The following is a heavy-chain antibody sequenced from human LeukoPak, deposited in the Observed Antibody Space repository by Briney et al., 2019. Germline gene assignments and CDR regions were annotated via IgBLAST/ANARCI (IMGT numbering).Heavy chain of an antibody. CDR2: IYPGDSDT. D-gene: IGHD6-6*01. CDR3: ARGDASMATGFNY. V-gene: IGHV5-51*01. CDR1: GFTFTNYW. Sequence: GESLKISCQTSGFTFTNYWIDWVRRMPGKGLEWMGIIYPGDSDTKYSPSFRGQVTMSADKSTSTAYLQWGSLKASDTAMYLCARGDASMATGFNYWGQGTLVTVSS. J-gene: IGHJ4*01.